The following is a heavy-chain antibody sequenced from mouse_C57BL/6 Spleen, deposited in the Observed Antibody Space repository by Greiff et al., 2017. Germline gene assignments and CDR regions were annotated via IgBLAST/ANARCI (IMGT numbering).Heavy chain of an antibody. J-gene: IGHJ4*01. Sequence: QVQLQQSGPELVKPGASVKLSCKASGYTFTSYDINWVKQRPGQGLEWIGWIYPRDGSTKYNEKFKGKATLTVDTSSSTAYMELHSLTSEDSAVYFCARERGGYDYQGYAMDYWGQGTSVTVSS. D-gene: IGHD2-4*01. CDR1: GYTFTSYD. V-gene: IGHV1-85*01. CDR2: IYPRDGST. CDR3: ARERGGYDYQGYAMDY.